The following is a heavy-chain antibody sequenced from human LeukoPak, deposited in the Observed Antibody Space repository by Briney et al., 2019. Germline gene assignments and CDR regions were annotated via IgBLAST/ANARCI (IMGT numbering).Heavy chain of an antibody. CDR2: INPNSGGT. Sequence: EASVKVSCKASGYTFTGYYMHWVRQAPGQGLEWMGWINPNSGGTNYAQKLQGRVTMTTDTSTSTAYMELRSLRSDDTAVYYCARGGGLIAAAGTGAFDIWGQGTMVTVSS. CDR1: GYTFTGYY. V-gene: IGHV1-2*02. J-gene: IGHJ3*02. CDR3: ARGGGLIAAAGTGAFDI. D-gene: IGHD6-13*01.